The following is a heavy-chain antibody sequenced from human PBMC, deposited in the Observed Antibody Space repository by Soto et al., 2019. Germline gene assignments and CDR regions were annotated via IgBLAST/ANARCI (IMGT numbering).Heavy chain of an antibody. V-gene: IGHV3-49*03. CDR3: TGDTSGYYYASAIDY. D-gene: IGHD3-22*01. Sequence: GESRPVCCTTYLFTFGDYALIWFRQATGMRLDWVGFIRSKTYGGTTEYAASVKGRSTISRDDSKRITYLQMNGLKTEDTAVYYCTGDTSGYYYASAIDYWGQGTMVTGSS. CDR1: LFTFGDYA. CDR2: IRSKTYGGTT. J-gene: IGHJ4*02.